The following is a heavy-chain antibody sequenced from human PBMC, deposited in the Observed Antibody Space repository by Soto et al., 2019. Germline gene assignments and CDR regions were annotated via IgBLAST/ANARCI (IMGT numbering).Heavy chain of an antibody. J-gene: IGHJ5*02. CDR1: GGSSSGEGYY. Sequence: QVQLQESGPGLVEPSQTLSLTCTVSGGSSSGEGYYWSWIRQYSGRGLEWIGYIHYSGSTYSNPSLKSRVTISVDPSKTQFFLKLTSVTAADTAVYYCARAWTATAGWANWFDRWGQGTLVTVSS. CDR2: IHYSGST. V-gene: IGHV4-31*03. CDR3: ARAWTATAGWANWFDR. D-gene: IGHD6-13*01.